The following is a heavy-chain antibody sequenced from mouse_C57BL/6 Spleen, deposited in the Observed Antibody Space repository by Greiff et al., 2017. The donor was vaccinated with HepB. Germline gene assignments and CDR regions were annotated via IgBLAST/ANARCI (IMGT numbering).Heavy chain of an antibody. CDR2: ISDGGSYT. Sequence: EVQRVESGGGLVKPGGSLKLSCAASGFTFSSYAMSWVRQTPEKRLKWVATISDGGSYTYYPDNVKGRFTISRDNAKNNLYLQVSHLKSEDTAMYYRARGVYGSSPYAMDYWGQGTSVTVSS. V-gene: IGHV5-4*01. J-gene: IGHJ4*01. CDR1: GFTFSSYA. CDR3: ARGVYGSSPYAMDY. D-gene: IGHD1-1*01.